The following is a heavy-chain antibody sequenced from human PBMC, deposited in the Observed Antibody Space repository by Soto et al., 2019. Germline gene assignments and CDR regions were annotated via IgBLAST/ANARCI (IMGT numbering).Heavy chain of an antibody. CDR2: ISYDGSNK. CDR1: GFTFSSYA. V-gene: IGHV3-30-3*01. Sequence: GGSLRLSCAASGFTFSSYAMHWVRQAPGKGLEWVAVISYDGSNKYYADSVKGRFTISRDNSKNTLYLQMNSLRAEDTAVYYCAREARVGAGPNPDTYYYYGMDVWGQGTTVTVSS. D-gene: IGHD6-13*01. J-gene: IGHJ6*02. CDR3: AREARVGAGPNPDTYYYYGMDV.